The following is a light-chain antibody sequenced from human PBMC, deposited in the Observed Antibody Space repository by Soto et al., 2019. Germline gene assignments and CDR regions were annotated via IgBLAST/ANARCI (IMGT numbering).Light chain of an antibody. Sequence: QPVLTQPASVSGSPGQSIAISCTGTSSDVGAYNFVSWYQQYPGKAPKLILYDVSNRPSGVSSRFSGSKSGNTASLIIFGLQAEDEADYYCSSYTTIRTYVFGSGTKVTVL. J-gene: IGLJ1*01. CDR1: SSDVGAYNF. V-gene: IGLV2-14*03. CDR3: SSYTTIRTYV. CDR2: DVS.